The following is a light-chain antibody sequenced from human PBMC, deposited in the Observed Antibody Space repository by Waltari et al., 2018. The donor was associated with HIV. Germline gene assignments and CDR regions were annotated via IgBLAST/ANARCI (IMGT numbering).Light chain of an antibody. CDR2: GAS. CDR1: QSVSRN. CDR3: QQYNNWPPYT. Sequence: EILLTQSTATLSVSPGQRAIFSCTSSQSVSRNLAWYQQTPGQARRLLIYGASTTATGIPARFSGSGSGTEFTLSSSSLQSGDFAVYDCQQYNNWPPYTFGQGTKLEIK. V-gene: IGKV3-15*01. J-gene: IGKJ2*01.